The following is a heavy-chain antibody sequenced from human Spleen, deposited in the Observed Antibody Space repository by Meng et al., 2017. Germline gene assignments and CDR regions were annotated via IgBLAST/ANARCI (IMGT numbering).Heavy chain of an antibody. CDR2: IIPIFGTA. CDR1: GGTFSRKT. CDR3: ASGVDSGTTPVDY. J-gene: IGHJ4*02. V-gene: IGHV1-69*01. Sequence: GQRGEDGAEGVRPGSSGKVSCKASGGTFSRKTISWVRQAPGQGLEWMGGIIPIFGTANYAQNFQGRVTITADESTTTAYMELSSLRSEDTAVYYCASGVDSGTTPVDYWGQGTLVTVSS. D-gene: IGHD2-21*01.